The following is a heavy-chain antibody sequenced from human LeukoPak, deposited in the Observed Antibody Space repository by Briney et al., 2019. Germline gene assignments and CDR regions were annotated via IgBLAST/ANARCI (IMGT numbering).Heavy chain of an antibody. Sequence: GGSLRLSCAASGFTFSSYSMNWVRQAPGKGLEWVSYISSSSSPIYYADSVKGRFTISRDNAKNSLYLQMNSLRAEDTAVYYCAKNDYGSGSYYSKNLDYWGQGTLVTVSS. J-gene: IGHJ4*02. CDR1: GFTFSSYS. CDR2: ISSSSSPI. V-gene: IGHV3-48*01. D-gene: IGHD3-10*01. CDR3: AKNDYGSGSYYSKNLDY.